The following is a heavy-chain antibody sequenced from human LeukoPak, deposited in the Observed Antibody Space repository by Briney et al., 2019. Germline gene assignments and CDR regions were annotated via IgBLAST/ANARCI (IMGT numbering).Heavy chain of an antibody. CDR3: GKSPRGSGSYYNFDY. CDR2: ISAYNGNT. D-gene: IGHD3-10*01. Sequence: ASVKVSCKASGYTFTSYGMSGVRHAPGQGLEWMRCISAYNGNTNYAQKLQGRVTMTTDTSTSTAYMELRTLRSDDTAVYYCGKSPRGSGSYYNFDYWGQGTLVTVSS. J-gene: IGHJ4*02. CDR1: GYTFTSYG. V-gene: IGHV1-18*01.